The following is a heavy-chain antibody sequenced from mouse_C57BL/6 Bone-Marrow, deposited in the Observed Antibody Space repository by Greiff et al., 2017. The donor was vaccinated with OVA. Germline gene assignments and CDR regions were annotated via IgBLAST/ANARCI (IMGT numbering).Heavy chain of an antibody. D-gene: IGHD2-4*01. CDR3: ARGGYDYDGNLMDY. Sequence: VQLQQSGPELVKPGASVKISCKASGYTFTDYYMNWVKQSHGKSLEWIGDINPNNGGTSYNQKFKGKATLTVDKSSSTAYMELRSLTSEDSAVYYCARGGYDYDGNLMDYWGQGTSVTVSS. J-gene: IGHJ4*01. CDR1: GYTFTDYY. CDR2: INPNNGGT. V-gene: IGHV1-26*01.